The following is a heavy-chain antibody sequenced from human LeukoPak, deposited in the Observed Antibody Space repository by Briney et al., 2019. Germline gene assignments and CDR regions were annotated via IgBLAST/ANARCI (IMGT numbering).Heavy chain of an antibody. CDR3: ARGPDILTGYYPYDAFDI. CDR2: ISAYNGNT. D-gene: IGHD3-9*01. Sequence: GASVKVSCKASGYTFTSYGISWVRQAPGQGLEWMGWISAYNGNTNYAQKLQGRVTMTTDTSTSTAYMELRSLRSDDTAVYYCARGPDILTGYYPYDAFDIWGQGTMVTVSS. J-gene: IGHJ3*02. CDR1: GYTFTSYG. V-gene: IGHV1-18*01.